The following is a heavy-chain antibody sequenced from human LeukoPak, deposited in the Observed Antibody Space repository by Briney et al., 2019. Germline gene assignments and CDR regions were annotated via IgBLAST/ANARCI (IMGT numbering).Heavy chain of an antibody. V-gene: IGHV3-33*01. D-gene: IGHD1-1*01. CDR1: GFTFSSYG. Sequence: PGGSLRLSCAASGFTFSSYGMHWVRQAPGKGLEWVAVIWYDGSNKYYADPVKGRFTISRDNSKNTLYLQMNSLRAEDTAVYYCARVLRGTGTPDYWGQGTLVTVSS. CDR3: ARVLRGTGTPDY. J-gene: IGHJ4*02. CDR2: IWYDGSNK.